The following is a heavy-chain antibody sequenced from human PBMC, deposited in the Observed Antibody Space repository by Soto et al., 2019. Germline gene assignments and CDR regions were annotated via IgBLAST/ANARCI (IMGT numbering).Heavy chain of an antibody. CDR3: ARFPPGAAGTGWFDP. CDR2: IYSGGST. CDR1: GFTVSSNY. D-gene: IGHD6-13*01. V-gene: IGHV3-66*01. Sequence: GSLRLSCAASGFTVSSNYMSWVRQAPGKGLEWVSVIYSGGSTYYADSVKGRFTISRDNSKNTLYLQMNSLRAEDTAVYYCARFPPGAAGTGWFDPWGQGPLVTVSS. J-gene: IGHJ5*02.